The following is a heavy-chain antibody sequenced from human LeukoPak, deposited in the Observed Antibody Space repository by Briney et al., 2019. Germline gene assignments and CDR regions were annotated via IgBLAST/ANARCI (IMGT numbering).Heavy chain of an antibody. CDR2: VNPNSGNT. V-gene: IGHV1-8*01. J-gene: IGHJ6*02. CDR3: AREGKQQQLVPQSSIDDDNYYYYGMDV. Sequence: ASVKVSCKASGYTFTSYDINWVRQATGQGLEWMGWVNPNSGNTGYAQKFQGRVTMTRNTSISTAYMELSSLRSEDTAVYYCAREGKQQQLVPQSSIDDDNYYYYGMDVWGQGTTVTVSS. CDR1: GYTFTSYD. D-gene: IGHD6-13*01.